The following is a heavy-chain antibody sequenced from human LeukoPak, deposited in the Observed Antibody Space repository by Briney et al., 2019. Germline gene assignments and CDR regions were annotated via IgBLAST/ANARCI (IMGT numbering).Heavy chain of an antibody. CDR3: AGRVVAGTTVDL. CDR1: GGSISSPNPY. CDR2: IFYDGTT. D-gene: IGHD6-19*01. V-gene: IGHV4-39*01. Sequence: SETLSLTCTVSGGSISSPNPYWGWIRQPPGKGLEWIGSIFYDGTTYYNPSLKSRVTISVDTSKSQFSLTLRSVTAADTAVYYCAGRVVAGTTVDLWGQGNLVTVSS. J-gene: IGHJ5*02.